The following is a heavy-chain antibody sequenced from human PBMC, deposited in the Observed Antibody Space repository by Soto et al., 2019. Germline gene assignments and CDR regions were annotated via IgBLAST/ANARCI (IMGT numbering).Heavy chain of an antibody. CDR3: ASDMREYDILTGYYVAFFDY. Sequence: SETLSLTCTVSGGSVSSGSYYWSWLRQPPGKGLEWIGYNYYSGNTNYNPSLKSRVTISVDTYKNQLSLKLSSVAAADTAVYYCASDMREYDILTGYYVAFFDYWGQGTLVTVSS. J-gene: IGHJ4*02. D-gene: IGHD3-9*01. CDR1: GGSVSSGSYY. CDR2: NYYSGNT. V-gene: IGHV4-61*01.